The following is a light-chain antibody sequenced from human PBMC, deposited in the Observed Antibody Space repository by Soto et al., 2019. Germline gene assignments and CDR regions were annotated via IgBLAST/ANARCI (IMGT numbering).Light chain of an antibody. Sequence: QSVLTQPASVSGSPGQSITISCTGTSRDVGGYNYVYWYQQHPGKAPKLMIYDVSNRPSGVSNRFSGSKSGNTASLTISGLQAEDEADYYCSSYTSSSTLYVFGTGTKVTVL. V-gene: IGLV2-14*01. J-gene: IGLJ1*01. CDR1: SRDVGGYNY. CDR3: SSYTSSSTLYV. CDR2: DVS.